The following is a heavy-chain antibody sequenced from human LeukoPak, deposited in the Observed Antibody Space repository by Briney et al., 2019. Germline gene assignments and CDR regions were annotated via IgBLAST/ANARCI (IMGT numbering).Heavy chain of an antibody. D-gene: IGHD6-19*01. CDR3: VKGESYSSGWYGGYFDY. CDR1: GFTFSSYA. CDR2: ISSNGGST. Sequence: PGGSLRLSCSASGFTFSSYAMHWVRQAPGKGLEYVSAISSNGGSTYYADSVKGRFTNSRDNSKNTLYLQMSSLRAEDTAVYYCVKGESYSSGWYGGYFDYWGQGTLVTVSS. V-gene: IGHV3-64D*09. J-gene: IGHJ4*02.